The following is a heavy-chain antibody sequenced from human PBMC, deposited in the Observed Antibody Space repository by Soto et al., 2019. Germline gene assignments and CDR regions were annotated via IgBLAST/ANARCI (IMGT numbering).Heavy chain of an antibody. Sequence: SETLALTCTVSGGSISSSSCYGGWIPQPSGKGLEWIGSIYYSGSTYYNPSLKSRVTISVDTSKNQFSLKLRSVTAADTAVYYCARGGQDFWSGPFDYWGQGALVTVSS. V-gene: IGHV4-39*01. CDR3: ARGGQDFWSGPFDY. D-gene: IGHD3-3*01. CDR1: GGSISSSSCY. J-gene: IGHJ4*02. CDR2: IYYSGST.